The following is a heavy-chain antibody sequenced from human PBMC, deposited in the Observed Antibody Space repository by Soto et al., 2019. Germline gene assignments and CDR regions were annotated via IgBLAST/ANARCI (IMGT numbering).Heavy chain of an antibody. CDR1: GYSFTSYW. V-gene: IGHV5-51*01. CDR2: IYPGDSDT. D-gene: IGHD6-13*01. Sequence: GESLKISCKGSGYSFTSYWIGWVRQMPGKGLEWMGIIYPGDSDTRYSPSFQGQVTISADKSISTAYLQMNSLRAEDTAVYYCANSIAAAPGSHFWGQGTLVTVSS. CDR3: ANSIAAAPGSHF. J-gene: IGHJ4*02.